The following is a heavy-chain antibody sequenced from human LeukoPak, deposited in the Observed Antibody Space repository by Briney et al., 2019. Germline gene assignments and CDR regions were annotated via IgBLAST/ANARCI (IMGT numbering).Heavy chain of an antibody. CDR3: ARSRYCSSTTCYGDFDY. D-gene: IGHD2-2*01. J-gene: IGHJ4*02. CDR2: IYSSGTT. V-gene: IGHV4-59*01. CDR1: GGSISSFY. Sequence: SETLSLTCTVSGGSISSFYWSWIRQPPEKGLEWIGYIYSSGTTNSNPSLKSRVTMSLHTSKNQLSLNLSSVTAADTAVYYCARSRYCSSTTCYGDFDYWGQGTLVTVSS.